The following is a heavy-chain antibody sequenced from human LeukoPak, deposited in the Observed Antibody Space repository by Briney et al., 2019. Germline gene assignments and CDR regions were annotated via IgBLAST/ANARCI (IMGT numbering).Heavy chain of an antibody. D-gene: IGHD2-8*02. V-gene: IGHV1-69*13. Sequence: ASVKVSCKASGGTFSSYAISWVRQAPGQGLEWMGGIIPIFGTANYAQKFQGRVTITADESTSTAYMELSSLRSEDTAVYYCARDPLEVYAIRQRRYYYYGMDVWGQGTTVTVSS. CDR2: IIPIFGTA. J-gene: IGHJ6*02. CDR3: ARDPLEVYAIRQRRYYYYGMDV. CDR1: GGTFSSYA.